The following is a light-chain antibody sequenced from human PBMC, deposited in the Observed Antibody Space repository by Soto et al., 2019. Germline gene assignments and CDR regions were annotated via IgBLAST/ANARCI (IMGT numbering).Light chain of an antibody. J-gene: IGKJ2*01. CDR2: GAS. CDR1: QSVSSTY. CDR3: QQYGSSLYT. Sequence: EIVLTQSPGTLSLSPGERATLACRASQSVSSTYLAWYQQKPGQAPRLLIYGASNRATGIPDRFSGSGSGTDFTLTISRLEPVDFAVYYCQQYGSSLYTFGQGTNLEIK. V-gene: IGKV3-20*01.